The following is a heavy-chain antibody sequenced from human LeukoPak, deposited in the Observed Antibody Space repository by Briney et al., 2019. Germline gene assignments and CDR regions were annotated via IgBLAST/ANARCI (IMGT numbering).Heavy chain of an antibody. D-gene: IGHD6-13*01. J-gene: IGHJ4*02. Sequence: GGSLRLSCAASGFTFSSYSMNWVRQAPGKGLAWVSSISSSTSYINYADSVRGRFTISRDNAKNSLYLQMNSLRAEDTAVYYCARSLTAAAGNLGYWGQGTLITASS. CDR1: GFTFSSYS. CDR3: ARSLTAAAGNLGY. CDR2: ISSSTSYI. V-gene: IGHV3-21*01.